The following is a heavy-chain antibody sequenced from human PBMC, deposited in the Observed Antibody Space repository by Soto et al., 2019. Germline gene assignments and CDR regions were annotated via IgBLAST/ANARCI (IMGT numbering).Heavy chain of an antibody. CDR1: GGTFSSYA. J-gene: IGHJ4*02. Sequence: ASVKVSCKASGGTFSSYAISWVRQAPGQGLEWMGGIIPIFGTANYAQKFQGRVTITADKSTSTAYMELSSLRSEDTAVYYCARDLAPRYGHDYWGQGTLVTVSS. D-gene: IGHD5-18*01. CDR2: IIPIFGTA. CDR3: ARDLAPRYGHDY. V-gene: IGHV1-69*06.